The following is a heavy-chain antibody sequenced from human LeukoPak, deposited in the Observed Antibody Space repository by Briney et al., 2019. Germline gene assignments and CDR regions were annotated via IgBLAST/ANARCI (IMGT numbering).Heavy chain of an antibody. CDR2: IKQDGSEE. CDR3: AKPEGEVVTPYDAFDI. D-gene: IGHD2-15*01. J-gene: IGHJ3*02. V-gene: IGHV3-7*05. Sequence: GGSLRLSCAASGFTFSSYWMSWVRQAPGKGLEWVANIKQDGSEEYYVDSVKGRFTVSRDNAKNSLYLQMNSLRAEDTAVYYCAKPEGEVVTPYDAFDIWGQGTMVTVSS. CDR1: GFTFSSYW.